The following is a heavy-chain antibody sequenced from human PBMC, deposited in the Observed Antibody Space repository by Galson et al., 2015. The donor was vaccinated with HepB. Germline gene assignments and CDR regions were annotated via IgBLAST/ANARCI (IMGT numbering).Heavy chain of an antibody. V-gene: IGHV3-30*02. CDR2: ISHDENTK. CDR1: GFAFRDYA. CDR3: ATVAWKINPGFDI. J-gene: IGHJ3*02. Sequence: SLRLSCAASGFAFRDYAMHWVRQAPGKGLEWVAYISHDENTKRFADSVQGRFTVSRDNPKDTLYLHLNSLKTEGTAVYYCATVAWKINPGFDIWGRGSMVTVSP. D-gene: IGHD1-1*01.